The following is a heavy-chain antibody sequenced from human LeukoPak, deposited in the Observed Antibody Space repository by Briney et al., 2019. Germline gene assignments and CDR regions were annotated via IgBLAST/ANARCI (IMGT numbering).Heavy chain of an antibody. J-gene: IGHJ4*02. CDR2: ISYDGSNK. CDR3: AKGELHFNTCSFDY. Sequence: PGGSLRLSCAASGFTFSSYAMHWVRQAPGKGLEWVAVISYDGSNKYYADSVKGRFTISRDNSRNTLYLQTDSLKTEDTAVYYCAKGELHFNTCSFDYWGQGTLVTVSS. V-gene: IGHV3-30-3*01. D-gene: IGHD1-26*01. CDR1: GFTFSSYA.